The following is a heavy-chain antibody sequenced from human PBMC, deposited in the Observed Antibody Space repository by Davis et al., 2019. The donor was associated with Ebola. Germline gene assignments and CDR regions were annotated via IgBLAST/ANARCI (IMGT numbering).Heavy chain of an antibody. D-gene: IGHD3-16*01. V-gene: IGHV7-4-1*02. Sequence: AASVKVSCKASGYTFTSYAMHWVRQAPGQRLEWMGWINTNTGSPDYAQGFTGRFVFSLDTSVSTAYLQISSLKAEDTAVYFCAREDYDGGSRLDPWGQGTLVSVSS. CDR2: INTNTGSP. CDR1: GYTFTSYA. CDR3: AREDYDGGSRLDP. J-gene: IGHJ5*02.